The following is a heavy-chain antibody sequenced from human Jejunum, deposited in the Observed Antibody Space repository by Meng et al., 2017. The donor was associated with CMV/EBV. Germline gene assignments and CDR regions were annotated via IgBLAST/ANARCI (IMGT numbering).Heavy chain of an antibody. J-gene: IGHJ4*02. CDR2: IYYYRGST. CDR1: GGYINTGGNY. Sequence: SGGYINTGGNYWSWIRQHPGKGLEWIGNIYYYRGSTTYNPSFKSRVTISMDTSNNQFSLKLTSVAAADTAVYYCARLLWSGDIYFDSWGQGTLVTVSS. CDR3: ARLLWSGDIYFDS. D-gene: IGHD3-3*01. V-gene: IGHV4-31*02.